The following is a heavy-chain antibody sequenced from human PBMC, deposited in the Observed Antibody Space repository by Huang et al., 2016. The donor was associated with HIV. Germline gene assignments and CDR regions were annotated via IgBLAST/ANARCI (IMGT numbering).Heavy chain of an antibody. Sequence: QVQLVQSGSALRKPGASVKVSCQASGYTFTRYAMNWLRQAPGQGLEWMGRINTNTGNPTYAQAFTGRFVVSWDTSVSAADLQMSSVEAEDTAVYYCARDYYDSRGYDIHAVVDYWGQGTLVTVSS. CDR1: GYTFTRYA. CDR2: INTNTGNP. V-gene: IGHV7-4-1*02. CDR3: ARDYYDSRGYDIHAVVDY. J-gene: IGHJ4*02. D-gene: IGHD3-22*01.